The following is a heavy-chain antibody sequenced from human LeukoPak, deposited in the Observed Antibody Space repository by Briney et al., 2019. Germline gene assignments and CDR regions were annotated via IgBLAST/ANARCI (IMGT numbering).Heavy chain of an antibody. V-gene: IGHV7-4-1*02. J-gene: IGHJ6*03. Sequence: ASVKVSCKASGYTFTSHAMNWVRQAPGQGLEWMGWINTNTGNPTYAQGFTGRFVFSLDTSVSTAYLQISSLKAEDTAVYYCARISMAYYYYYYMDVWGKGTTVTVSS. CDR2: INTNTGNP. CDR1: GYTFTSHA. D-gene: IGHD2/OR15-2a*01. CDR3: ARISMAYYYYYYMDV.